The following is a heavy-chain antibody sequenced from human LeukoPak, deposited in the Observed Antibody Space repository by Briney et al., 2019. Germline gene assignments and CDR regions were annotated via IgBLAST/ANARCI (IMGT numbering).Heavy chain of an antibody. V-gene: IGHV3-23*01. CDR2: ISGSNNA. D-gene: IGHD3-9*01. J-gene: IGHJ4*02. Sequence: GGSLRLSCAVSGFTFSYYAMGWVRQAPGKGLEWVSGISGSNNAYYTDSVKGRFTISRDNSKNTLYLQMNTLRAEDTAVYYCAKGVRYLDWWILDYWGQGTLVPVSS. CDR3: AKGVRYLDWWILDY. CDR1: GFTFSYYA.